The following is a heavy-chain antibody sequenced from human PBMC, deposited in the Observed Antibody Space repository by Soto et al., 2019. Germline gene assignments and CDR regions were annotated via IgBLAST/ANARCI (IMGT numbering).Heavy chain of an antibody. CDR1: GFTFSSYG. J-gene: IGHJ6*02. V-gene: IGHV3-30*18. CDR2: ISYDGSNK. CDR3: AKDRVVTSSDYGMAV. Sequence: QVQLVESGGGVVQPGRSLRLSCAASGFTFSSYGMHWVRQAPGKGLEWVAVISYDGSNKYYADSVKGRFTISRDNSKNTLYLQMNSLRAEDTAVYYCAKDRVVTSSDYGMAVWGQGTTVTVSS. D-gene: IGHD2-21*02.